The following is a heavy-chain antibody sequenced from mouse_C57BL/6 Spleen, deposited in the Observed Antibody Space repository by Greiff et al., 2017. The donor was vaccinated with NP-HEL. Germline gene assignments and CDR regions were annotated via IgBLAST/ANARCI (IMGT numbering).Heavy chain of an antibody. V-gene: IGHV1-18*01. CDR3: ARYPYYYGSSYDYFDY. CDR2: INPNNGGT. J-gene: IGHJ2*01. Sequence: VQLKESGPELVKPGASVKIPCKASGYTFTDYNMDWVKQSHGKSLEWIGDINPNNGGTIYNQKFKGKATLTVDKSSSTAYMELRSLTSEDTAVYYCARYPYYYGSSYDYFDYWGQGTTLTVSS. D-gene: IGHD1-1*01. CDR1: GYTFTDYN.